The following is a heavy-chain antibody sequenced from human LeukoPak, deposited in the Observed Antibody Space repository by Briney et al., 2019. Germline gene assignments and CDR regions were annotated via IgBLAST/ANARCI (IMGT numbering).Heavy chain of an antibody. Sequence: GGSLRLSCVASGFPFSSYWLHWVRQAPGKGLVWISHINNDGSYVTYAESVKGRFTISRDNAKNSLYLQMNSLRAEDTAVYYCARDIDYEDYWGQGTLVTVSS. CDR1: GFPFSSYW. CDR3: ARDIDYEDY. D-gene: IGHD4-17*01. CDR2: INNDGSYV. V-gene: IGHV3-74*01. J-gene: IGHJ4*02.